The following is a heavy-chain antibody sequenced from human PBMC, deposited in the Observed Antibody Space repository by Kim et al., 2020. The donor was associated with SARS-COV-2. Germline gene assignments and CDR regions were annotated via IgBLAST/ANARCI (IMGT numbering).Heavy chain of an antibody. CDR3: AREGGGYGFFDY. CDR2: ISYDGSNK. D-gene: IGHD5-12*01. J-gene: IGHJ4*02. CDR1: GFTFSSYA. V-gene: IGHV3-30-3*01. Sequence: GGSLRLSCAASGFTFSSYAMHWVRQAPGKGLEWVAVISYDGSNKYYADSVKGRFTISRDNSKNTLYLQMKSLRAEDTAVYYCAREGGGYGFFDYWGQGTLVTVSS.